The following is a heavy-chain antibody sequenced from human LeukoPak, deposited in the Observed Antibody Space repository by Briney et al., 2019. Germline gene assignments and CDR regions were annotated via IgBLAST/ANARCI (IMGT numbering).Heavy chain of an antibody. Sequence: SETLSLTCTVSGGSISSYYWSWIRQPPGKGLEWIGYIYYSGSTNYNPSLKSRVTISVDTSKNQFSLKLSSVTAADTAVYYCARTPLGRDGYNYAFDYWGQGTLVTVSS. CDR1: GGSISSYY. CDR2: IYYSGST. J-gene: IGHJ4*02. D-gene: IGHD5-12*01. CDR3: ARTPLGRDGYNYAFDY. V-gene: IGHV4-59*01.